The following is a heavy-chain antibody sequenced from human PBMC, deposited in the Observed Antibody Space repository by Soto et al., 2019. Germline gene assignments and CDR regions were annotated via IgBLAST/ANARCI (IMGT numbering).Heavy chain of an antibody. J-gene: IGHJ4*02. CDR3: AREGNLGRWLQPLDF. D-gene: IGHD5-12*01. CDR2: INHSGST. CDR1: GGSISSYY. V-gene: IGHV4-34*01. Sequence: SETLSLTCTVSGGSISSYYWSWIRQPPGKGLEWIGEINHSGSTNYNPSLKSRVTISVDTSKNQFSLKLISVTAADTAKYFCAREGNLGRWLQPLDFWGQGTLVTVSS.